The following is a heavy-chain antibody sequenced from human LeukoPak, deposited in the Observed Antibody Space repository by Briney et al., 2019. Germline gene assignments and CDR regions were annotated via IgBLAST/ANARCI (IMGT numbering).Heavy chain of an antibody. D-gene: IGHD3-22*01. CDR2: IKSKTDGGTT. CDR3: TTVSYYDSSGSDY. J-gene: IGHJ4*02. V-gene: IGHV3-15*01. CDR1: GFTFSNAW. Sequence: PGGSLRLSCAASGFTFSNAWMSWVRQAPVKGLEWVGRIKSKTDGGTTDYAAPVKGRFTISRDDSKNTLYLQMNSLKTEDTAVYYCTTVSYYDSSGSDYWGQGTLATVSS.